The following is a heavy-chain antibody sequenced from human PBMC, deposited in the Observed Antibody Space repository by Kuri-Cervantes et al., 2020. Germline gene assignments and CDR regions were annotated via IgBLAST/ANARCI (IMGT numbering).Heavy chain of an antibody. D-gene: IGHD3-3*01. CDR1: GFTFSSYW. J-gene: IGHJ4*02. CDR2: INSDGSST. CDR3: ARDPPHYDFWSGYLGGGPATSDY. V-gene: IGHV3-74*01. Sequence: GGSLRLSCAASGFTFSSYWMHWVRRAPGKGLVWVSRINSDGSSTSYADSVKGRFTISRDNAKNTLYLQMNSLRAEDTAVYYCARDPPHYDFWSGYLGGGPATSDYWGQGTLVTVSS.